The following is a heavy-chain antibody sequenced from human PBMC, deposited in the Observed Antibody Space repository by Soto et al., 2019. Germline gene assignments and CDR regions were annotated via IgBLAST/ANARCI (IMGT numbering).Heavy chain of an antibody. D-gene: IGHD3-22*01. Sequence: QVQLVESGGGVVQPGTSLRLSCAASTFNFTSYAMHWVRQAPGKGVEWVAVISYDGRDKFYANSVKGRFTISRDNSKHTLYLHMNSLRTDNTAMYHCEKGGIIVRWGQGTLVTVSS. V-gene: IGHV3-30*04. CDR1: TFNFTSYA. J-gene: IGHJ4*02. CDR2: ISYDGRDK. CDR3: EKGGIIVR.